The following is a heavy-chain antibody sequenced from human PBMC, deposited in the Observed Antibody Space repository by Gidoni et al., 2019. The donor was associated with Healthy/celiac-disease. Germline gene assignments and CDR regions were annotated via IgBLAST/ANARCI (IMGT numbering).Heavy chain of an antibody. Sequence: QVQLVESGGGVVQPGRSLRLSCAASGFTFSSYGMHWVRQAPGKGLEWVAVISYDGSNKYYADSVKGRFTISRDNSKNTLYLQMNSLRAEDTAVYYCATIAVAGSTFDYWGQGTLVTVSS. V-gene: IGHV3-30*03. CDR2: ISYDGSNK. CDR1: GFTFSSYG. D-gene: IGHD6-19*01. J-gene: IGHJ4*02. CDR3: ATIAVAGSTFDY.